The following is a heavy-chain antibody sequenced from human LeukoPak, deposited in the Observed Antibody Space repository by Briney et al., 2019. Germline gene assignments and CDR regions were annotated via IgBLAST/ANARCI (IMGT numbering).Heavy chain of an antibody. CDR1: ELSFIKYW. D-gene: IGHD3-22*01. V-gene: IGHV3-23*01. CDR3: AKGSYDSSGYLYYFDY. Sequence: GWSLRLSCAASELSFIKYWMSEVRQAPGKGLEWVAAISDSGGSKYYADSVKGRFTISRDNSKNTLYLQMNSLRAEDTAVYYCAKGSYDSSGYLYYFDYWGQGTLVTVSS. CDR2: ISDSGGSK. J-gene: IGHJ4*02.